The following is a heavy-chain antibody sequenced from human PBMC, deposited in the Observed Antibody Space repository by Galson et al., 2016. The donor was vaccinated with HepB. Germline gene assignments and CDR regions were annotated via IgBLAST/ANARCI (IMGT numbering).Heavy chain of an antibody. Sequence: SVKVSCKASGYTFTTFDIHWVRQAPGQGLEWMGWMNPNSGNTGYAQKFQGRVTMTRNTSISTAYMELSSLRSEDTAVYYCARRSFGVVSYGMDVWGQGTTVTVSS. D-gene: IGHD3-3*01. CDR2: MNPNSGNT. CDR3: ARRSFGVVSYGMDV. CDR1: GYTFTTFD. V-gene: IGHV1-8*01. J-gene: IGHJ6*02.